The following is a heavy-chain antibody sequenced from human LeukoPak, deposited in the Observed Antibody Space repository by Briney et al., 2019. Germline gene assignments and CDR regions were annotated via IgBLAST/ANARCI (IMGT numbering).Heavy chain of an antibody. CDR2: ISGSGGST. J-gene: IGHJ3*02. Sequence: GGSLRLSCAASGFTVSSNYMSWVRQAPGKGREWVSAISGSGGSTYYADSVKGRFTISRDNSKNTLYLQMNSLRAEDTAVYYCARDHDYGGLDAFDIWGQGTMVTVSS. V-gene: IGHV3-23*01. CDR3: ARDHDYGGLDAFDI. CDR1: GFTVSSNY. D-gene: IGHD4-23*01.